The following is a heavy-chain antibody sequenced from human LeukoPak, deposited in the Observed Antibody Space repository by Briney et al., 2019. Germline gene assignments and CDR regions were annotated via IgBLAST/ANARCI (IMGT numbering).Heavy chain of an antibody. D-gene: IGHD4-17*01. J-gene: IGHJ3*02. CDR2: ISYTGTT. CDR3: ARDFARNSGDYGNDGFDI. Sequence: SETLSLTCTVSGGSLNLFYWSWVRQPPQKGLEWIGYISYTGTTYYNPSLKTRVTISLDTSKNHFSLNLGSATAADTAVYYCARDFARNSGDYGNDGFDIWGLGTMVTVSS. CDR1: GGSLNLFY. V-gene: IGHV4-59*01.